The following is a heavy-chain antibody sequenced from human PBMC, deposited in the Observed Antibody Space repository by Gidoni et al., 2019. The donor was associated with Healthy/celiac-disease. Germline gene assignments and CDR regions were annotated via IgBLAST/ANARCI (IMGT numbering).Heavy chain of an antibody. CDR3: ARDRKPPYYDSSGSLLSYYYGMDV. CDR1: GFTFSSYG. CDR2: ISSSGSTI. D-gene: IGHD3-22*01. Sequence: EVQLVESGGGLVKPGGSLRLSCAASGFTFSSYGMTWFRQAPGKGLEWVSSISSSGSTIYYADSVKGRFTISRDNAKNSLYLQMNSLRAEDTAVYYCARDRKPPYYDSSGSLLSYYYGMDVWGQGTTVTVSS. V-gene: IGHV3-21*01. J-gene: IGHJ6*02.